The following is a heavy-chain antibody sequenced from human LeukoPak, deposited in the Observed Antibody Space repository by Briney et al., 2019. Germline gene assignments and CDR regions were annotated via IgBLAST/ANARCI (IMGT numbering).Heavy chain of an antibody. CDR3: AREGSGYRGYYYYYMDV. CDR1: GGSISSYY. V-gene: IGHV4-59*01. J-gene: IGHJ6*03. Sequence: SETLSLTCTVSGGSISSYYWSWIRQPPGKGLEWIGYIYYSGSTNYNPSLKSRVTISVDTSKNQFSLKLSSVTAADTAVYYCAREGSGYRGYYYYYMDVWGKGTTVTVSS. CDR2: IYYSGST. D-gene: IGHD3-3*01.